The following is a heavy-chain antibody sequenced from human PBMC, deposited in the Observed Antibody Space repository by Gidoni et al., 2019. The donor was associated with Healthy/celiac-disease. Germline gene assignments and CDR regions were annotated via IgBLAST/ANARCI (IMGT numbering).Heavy chain of an antibody. J-gene: IGHJ6*02. CDR2: ISSSSSTI. CDR3: ARGIAAANYYYYGMDV. V-gene: IGHV3-48*04. D-gene: IGHD6-13*01. Sequence: EVQLVESGGGLVQPGGSLRLSCAASGFPFSSYSMNWVRQAPGKGLEWVSYISSSSSTIYYADSVKGRFTISRDNAKNSLYLQMNSLRAEDTAVYYCARGIAAANYYYYGMDVWGQGTTVTVSS. CDR1: GFPFSSYS.